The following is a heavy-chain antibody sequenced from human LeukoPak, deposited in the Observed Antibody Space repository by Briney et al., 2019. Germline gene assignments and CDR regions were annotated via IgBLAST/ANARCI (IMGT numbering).Heavy chain of an antibody. Sequence: GGSLRLSCAVSGFTLSGYAMHWVRQAPGKGLEWVAVISHDESNKYYADSVKGRFTISRDNAKNSLYLHMNSLRAEDTAVYYCARVGYTSGWYRNWGQGTPVTVSS. CDR2: ISHDESNK. J-gene: IGHJ4*02. CDR3: ARVGYTSGWYRN. CDR1: GFTLSGYA. D-gene: IGHD6-19*01. V-gene: IGHV3-30*04.